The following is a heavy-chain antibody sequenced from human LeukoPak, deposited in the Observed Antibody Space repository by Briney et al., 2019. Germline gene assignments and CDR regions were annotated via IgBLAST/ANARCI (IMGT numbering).Heavy chain of an antibody. CDR2: IYYSEST. V-gene: IGHV4-59*08. CDR1: GGFISNYY. CDR3: ARRTYFDL. J-gene: IGHJ2*01. Sequence: SETLSLTCTVSGGFISNYYWSWVRQPPGTGLEWIGYIYYSESTTYNPSLKSRVTISVDTSKNQFSLKLSSVTAADTAVYYCARRTYFDLWGRGTLVTVSS.